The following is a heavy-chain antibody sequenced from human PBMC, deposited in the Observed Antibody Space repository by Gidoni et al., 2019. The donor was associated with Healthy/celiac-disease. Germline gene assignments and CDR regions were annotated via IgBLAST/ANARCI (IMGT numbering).Heavy chain of an antibody. D-gene: IGHD6-19*01. V-gene: IGHV5-51*01. CDR1: GYSFTSYW. CDR2: IYPGDSDT. J-gene: IGHJ4*02. CDR3: ARQVAVAGTAGEVDY. Sequence: EVQLVQSGAEVKKPGESLKISCKGSGYSFTSYWIGWVRQMPGKGLEWMGIIYPGDSDTRYSPSFQGQVTISADNSISTAYLQWSSLKASDTAMYYCARQVAVAGTAGEVDYWGQGTLVTVSS.